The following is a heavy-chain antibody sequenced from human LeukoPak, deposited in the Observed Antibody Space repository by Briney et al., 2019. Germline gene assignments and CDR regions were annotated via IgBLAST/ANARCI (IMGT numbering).Heavy chain of an antibody. V-gene: IGHV3-21*01. CDR2: ISSSSSYI. CDR1: GFTFSSYS. Sequence: GGSLRLSCAASGFTFSSYSMNWVRQAPGKGLEWVSSISSSSSYIYYADSVKGRFTISRDNAKNSLYLQMNSLRAEDTAVYYCARGQGHCSSTSCPQNTITGRVWGQGTTVTVSS. CDR3: ARGQGHCSSTSCPQNTITGRV. J-gene: IGHJ6*02. D-gene: IGHD2-2*01.